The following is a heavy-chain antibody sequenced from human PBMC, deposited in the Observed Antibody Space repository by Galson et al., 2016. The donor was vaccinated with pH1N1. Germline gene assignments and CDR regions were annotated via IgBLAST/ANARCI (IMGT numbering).Heavy chain of an antibody. CDR2: ISGSDTTI. V-gene: IGHV3-11*01. CDR3: ARDHFGWAFDV. CDR1: GFPFSHYY. J-gene: IGHJ3*01. Sequence: SLRLSCAASGFPFSHYYMGWIRQAPGKGLEWSSYISGSDTTIYYADSVRGRFTISRDNAQNSLYLHMNSLRAEDTAVYYCARDHFGWAFDVWGQGTMVTDSP. D-gene: IGHD3-10*01.